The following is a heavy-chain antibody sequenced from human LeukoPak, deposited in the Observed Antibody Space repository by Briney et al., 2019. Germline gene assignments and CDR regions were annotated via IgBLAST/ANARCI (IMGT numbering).Heavy chain of an antibody. CDR3: AKDSSYSSSFFDY. J-gene: IGHJ4*02. CDR1: GFSFSNYG. CDR2: IPYDGSNK. Sequence: GGSLRLSCEASGFSFSNYGINWVRQAPGKWLEWVAFIPYDGSNKYYADSVKGRFTISRDNSKNTLYLQMNSLRAEDTAVYYCAKDSSYSSSFFDYWGQGTLVTVSS. D-gene: IGHD6-6*01. V-gene: IGHV3-30*02.